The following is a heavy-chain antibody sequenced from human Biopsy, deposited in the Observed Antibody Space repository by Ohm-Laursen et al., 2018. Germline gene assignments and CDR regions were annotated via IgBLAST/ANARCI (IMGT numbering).Heavy chain of an antibody. V-gene: IGHV4-59*12. J-gene: IGHJ2*01. CDR3: ASAGYNPDWNFDL. Sequence: SETLSLTCTVSGGPIDSYYWSWIRQPPGKALEWIGYIYFTGRTSYNPSLKSRVTMSVNTSKKQFSLGVSPVTAADTAVYYCASAGYNPDWNFDLWGRGTRVTVSS. CDR2: IYFTGRT. CDR1: GGPIDSYY. D-gene: IGHD5-24*01.